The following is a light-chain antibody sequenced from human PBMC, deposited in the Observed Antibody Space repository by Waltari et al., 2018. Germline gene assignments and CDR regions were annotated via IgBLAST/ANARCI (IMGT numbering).Light chain of an antibody. V-gene: IGKV1-6*01. Sequence: AIQMTHSPSSLSASVGHGVTLTCRASQVIETDLGWDQQKPGKAPNLLIHSASTLQGGVPSRFSGSGSGTDFTLTINGLQPEDFATYYCLQDYDYPLIFGGGTKVEIK. J-gene: IGKJ4*01. CDR2: SAS. CDR3: LQDYDYPLI. CDR1: QVIETD.